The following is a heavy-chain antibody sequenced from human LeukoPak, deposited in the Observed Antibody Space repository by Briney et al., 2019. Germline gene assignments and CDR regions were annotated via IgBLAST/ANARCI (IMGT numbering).Heavy chain of an antibody. Sequence: SETLSLTCTVSGGSISSGSYYWSWIRQPAGKGLEWIGRIYTSGSTNYNPSLKSRVTISVDTSKNQFSLKLSSVTAADTAVYYCASYCSGGSCYSELGSLVSDYWGQGTLVTVSS. J-gene: IGHJ4*02. CDR3: ASYCSGGSCYSELGSLVSDY. CDR2: IYTSGST. V-gene: IGHV4-61*02. CDR1: GGSISSGSYY. D-gene: IGHD2-15*01.